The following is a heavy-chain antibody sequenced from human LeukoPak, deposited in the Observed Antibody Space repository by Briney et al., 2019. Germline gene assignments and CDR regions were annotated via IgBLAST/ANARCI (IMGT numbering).Heavy chain of an antibody. J-gene: IGHJ4*02. D-gene: IGHD3-10*01. CDR2: IWYDGSNK. Sequence: GGSLRLSCAASGFTFSSYGMHWVRQAPGKELEWVAVIWYDGSNKYYADSVKGRFTISRDNSKNTLYLQMNSLRAEDTAVYYCARDDMVRGVIIAGTDYWGQGTLVTVSS. CDR1: GFTFSSYG. CDR3: ARDDMVRGVIIAGTDY. V-gene: IGHV3-33*01.